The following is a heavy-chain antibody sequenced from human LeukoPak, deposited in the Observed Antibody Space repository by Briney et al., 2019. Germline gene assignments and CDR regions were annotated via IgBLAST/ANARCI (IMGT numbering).Heavy chain of an antibody. CDR1: GFTFSSAW. V-gene: IGHV3-74*01. J-gene: IGHJ4*02. D-gene: IGHD3-10*01. CDR2: IKSDGTT. Sequence: GGSLRLSCAASGFTFSSAWMHWVRQTPGKGLVWVSRIKSDGTTNYADSVKGRFTISRDNAKNTLYLQMNNLRAEDTAVYYCAREGTKKFAYWGQGPLVPVSS. CDR3: AREGTKKFAY.